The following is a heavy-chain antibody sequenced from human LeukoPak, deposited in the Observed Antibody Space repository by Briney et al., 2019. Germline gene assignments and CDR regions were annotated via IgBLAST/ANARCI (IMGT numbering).Heavy chain of an antibody. CDR1: SGSISSGVYY. V-gene: IGHV4-30-4*08. CDR2: IYYSGST. J-gene: IGHJ4*02. D-gene: IGHD3-9*01. Sequence: SQTLSLTCPVSSGSISSGVYYWSWIRQHPGKGLEWIGYIYYSGSTYYNPSLKSRVTISVDTSKNQFSLKLRSVTAADTAVYYCARRVDILTGYYDYWGQGTLVTVSS. CDR3: ARRVDILTGYYDY.